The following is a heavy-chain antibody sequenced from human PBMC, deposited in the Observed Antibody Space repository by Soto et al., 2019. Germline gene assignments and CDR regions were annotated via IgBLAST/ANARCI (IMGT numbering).Heavy chain of an antibody. J-gene: IGHJ4*02. CDR2: ISYDGSNK. CDR3: AKETLRFLEWLPYFDY. Sequence: QVQLEESGGGVVQPGRSLRLSCAASGFTFSSYGMHWVRQAPGKGLEWAAVISYDGSNKYYADSVKGRFTISRDNSKNTLYLQMNSLRAEDTAVYYCAKETLRFLEWLPYFDYWGQGTLVTVSS. V-gene: IGHV3-30*18. CDR1: GFTFSSYG. D-gene: IGHD3-3*01.